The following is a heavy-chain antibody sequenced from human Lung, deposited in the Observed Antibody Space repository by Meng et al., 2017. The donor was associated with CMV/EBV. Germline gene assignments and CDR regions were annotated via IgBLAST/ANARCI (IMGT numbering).Heavy chain of an antibody. J-gene: IGHJ6*02. D-gene: IGHD5-24*01. CDR2: VSHSGSP. Sequence: SCTVSDYSISSGHYWGWIRQPPGKGLEWIGSVSHSGSPYYNPSLMRRATTSFDTSKNQFSLKLRSVTAADTAVYYCAREMATIYWWGNAMDVWGQGXTVTVSS. V-gene: IGHV4-38-2*02. CDR1: DYSISSGHY. CDR3: AREMATIYWWGNAMDV.